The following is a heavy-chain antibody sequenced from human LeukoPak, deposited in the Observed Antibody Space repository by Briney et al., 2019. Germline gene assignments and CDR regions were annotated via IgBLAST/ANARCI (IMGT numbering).Heavy chain of an antibody. Sequence: GGSLRLSCAASGFTFDDYAMHWVRQAPGKGLEWVSGISWNSGSIGYADSVKGRFTISRDNAKNSLYLQMNSLRAEDTAVYYCARDLLRYEGYYFDYWGQGTLVTVSS. D-gene: IGHD1-14*01. CDR1: GFTFDDYA. CDR2: ISWNSGSI. J-gene: IGHJ4*02. CDR3: ARDLLRYEGYYFDY. V-gene: IGHV3-9*01.